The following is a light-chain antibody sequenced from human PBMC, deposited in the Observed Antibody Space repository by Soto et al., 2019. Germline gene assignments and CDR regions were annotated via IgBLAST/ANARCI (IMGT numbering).Light chain of an antibody. V-gene: IGLV2-14*01. CDR1: SSDVGGYKY. J-gene: IGLJ1*01. CDR3: QSYDSSLSGYV. CDR2: EVS. Sequence: QSALTQPASVSGSPGQSITISCTGTSSDVGGYKYVSWYQQHPDKAPKLIIFEVSNRPSGISSRFSGSKSGTSASLAITGLQAEDEADYYCQSYDSSLSGYVFGTGTKVTVL.